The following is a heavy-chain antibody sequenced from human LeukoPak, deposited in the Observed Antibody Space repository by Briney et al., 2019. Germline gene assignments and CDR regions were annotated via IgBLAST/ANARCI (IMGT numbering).Heavy chain of an antibody. V-gene: IGHV4-31*03. CDR1: GGSISSGTHY. CDR2: IYYTGIT. J-gene: IGHJ4*02. Sequence: SQTLSLTCTVSGGSISSGTHYYNWIRQHPGKGLEWIGYIYYTGITSYNPSLKSRVTMSVDTSMNQVSLKVTSLTAADTAVYYCAASSGVTLGRFWGQGALVTVSS. D-gene: IGHD3-16*01. CDR3: AASSGVTLGRF.